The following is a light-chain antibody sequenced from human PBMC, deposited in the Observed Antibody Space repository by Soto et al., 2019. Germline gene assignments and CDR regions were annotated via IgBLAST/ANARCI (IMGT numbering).Light chain of an antibody. Sequence: QSALTQPPSASGSLGQSVTISCTGTSSDVGGYNYVSWYRQHPGKAPQLIIYDVNKRPSGVPDRFSGSKSGNTASLTVSGLQAEDEADYFCNSYGGTNNYVVFGGGTKVTVL. J-gene: IGLJ2*01. CDR1: SSDVGGYNY. CDR3: NSYGGTNNYVV. CDR2: DVN. V-gene: IGLV2-8*01.